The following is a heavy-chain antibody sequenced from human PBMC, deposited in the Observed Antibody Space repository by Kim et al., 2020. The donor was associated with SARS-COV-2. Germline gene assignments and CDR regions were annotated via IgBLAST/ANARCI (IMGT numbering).Heavy chain of an antibody. Sequence: GGSLRLSCADSGFTFSRSWMTWVRQAPGKGLEWVANIKEDGSTKNYVGSVKGRFTISRDNAQNSLYLQMNSLRVEDTAVYYCARDSGWNAFDYWGQGTLVTVSS. CDR1: GFTFSRSW. V-gene: IGHV3-7*01. D-gene: IGHD6-19*01. CDR3: ARDSGWNAFDY. CDR2: IKEDGSTK. J-gene: IGHJ4*02.